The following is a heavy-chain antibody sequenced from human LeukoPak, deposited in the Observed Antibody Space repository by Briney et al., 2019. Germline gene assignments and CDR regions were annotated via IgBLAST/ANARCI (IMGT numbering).Heavy chain of an antibody. V-gene: IGHV5-51*01. Sequence: GESLKISCKGSGYSFTNYWIGWVRQMPGKGLEWMGIIFPGDSDTRYSPSFQGQVTISADKSISTAYLQWSSLKASDTAMYYCARLNYFCSSTSCFLYYFDYWGQGTLVTVSS. CDR2: IFPGDSDT. CDR3: ARLNYFCSSTSCFLYYFDY. D-gene: IGHD2-2*01. CDR1: GYSFTNYW. J-gene: IGHJ4*02.